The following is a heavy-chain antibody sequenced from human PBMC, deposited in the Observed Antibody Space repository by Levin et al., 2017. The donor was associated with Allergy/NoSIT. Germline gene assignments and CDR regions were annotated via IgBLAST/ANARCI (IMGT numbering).Heavy chain of an antibody. D-gene: IGHD6-6*01. V-gene: IGHV4-39*01. Sequence: GSLRLSCTVSGGSISSSSYYWGWIRQPPGKGLEWIGSIYYSGSTYYNPSLKSRVTISVDTSKNQFSLKLSSVTAADTAVYYCASSSGDVLRYFDYWGQGTLVTVSS. CDR3: ASSSGDVLRYFDY. CDR1: GGSISSSSYY. J-gene: IGHJ4*02. CDR2: IYYSGST.